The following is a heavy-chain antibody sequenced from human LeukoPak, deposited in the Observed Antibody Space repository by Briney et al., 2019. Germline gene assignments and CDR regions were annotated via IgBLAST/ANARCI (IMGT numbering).Heavy chain of an antibody. Sequence: GSLRLSFAASGFTFNTYWVHWVRQAAGKGLLWVSRINPDGTSTSHADFVKGRFSISRDNAENTVSLQMNSLRAEDTAVYYCVTLTMAVSEHAFDLWGQGTVVTVSP. CDR1: GFTFNTYW. V-gene: IGHV3-74*01. CDR2: INPDGTST. D-gene: IGHD4/OR15-4a*01. J-gene: IGHJ3*01. CDR3: VTLTMAVSEHAFDL.